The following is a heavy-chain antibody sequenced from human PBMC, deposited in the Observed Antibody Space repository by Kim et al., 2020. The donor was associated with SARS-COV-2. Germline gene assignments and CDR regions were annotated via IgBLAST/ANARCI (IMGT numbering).Heavy chain of an antibody. J-gene: IGHJ4*02. V-gene: IGHV3-66*01. CDR2: IYSSGST. Sequence: GGSLRLSCAASGFTVSSHYMTRVRQAPGKGLEWISMIYSSGSTYYADSVRARFTISRDSSENTLYLQMESLRAEDTAVYYCATSRSYYLSYWGRGTLVIVSS. CDR3: ATSRSYYLSY. CDR1: GFTVSSHY. D-gene: IGHD1-26*01.